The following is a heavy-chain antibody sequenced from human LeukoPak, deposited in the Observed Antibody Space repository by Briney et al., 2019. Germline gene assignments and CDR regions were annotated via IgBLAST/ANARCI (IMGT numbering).Heavy chain of an antibody. CDR1: GYTFTSYS. CDR3: ARGPYGSSWYKFDY. D-gene: IGHD6-13*01. J-gene: IGHJ4*02. CDR2: ISAYNGNT. Sequence: ASVKVSCKASGYTFTSYSINWVRQAPGQGLEWMGWISAYNGNTNYAQKLQGRVTMTTDTSTSTAYMELRSLRSHDTAVYYCARGPYGSSWYKFDYWGQGTLVTVSS. V-gene: IGHV1-18*01.